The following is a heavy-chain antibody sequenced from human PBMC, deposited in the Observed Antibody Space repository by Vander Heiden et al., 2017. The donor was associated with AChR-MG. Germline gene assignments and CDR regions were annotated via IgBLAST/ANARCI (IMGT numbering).Heavy chain of an antibody. Sequence: QVQLPESGPRLVNPSATLSLTCPVSGGSISGYYWSWIRQPAGKGLEWIGRIYTSGSTNYNPSLKSRVTMSVDTSKNQFSLKLSSVTAADTAVYYCARDLTFGGVIDYGMDVWGQGTTVTVSS. D-gene: IGHD3-16*02. CDR1: GGSISGYY. CDR2: IYTSGST. J-gene: IGHJ6*02. CDR3: ARDLTFGGVIDYGMDV. V-gene: IGHV4-4*07.